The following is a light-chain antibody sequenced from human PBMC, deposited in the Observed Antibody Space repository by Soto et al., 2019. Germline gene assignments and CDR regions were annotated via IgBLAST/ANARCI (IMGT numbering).Light chain of an antibody. J-gene: IGLJ1*01. CDR1: SSNIGNNA. CDR3: AAWDDSLNV. Sequence: QSVLTQPPSVSEAPRQRVTISCSGSSSNIGNNAVNWNQQLPGKAPKLLIYYDDLLPSGVSDRFSGSKSGTSASLAISGLQSEDEADYYCAAWDDSLNVFGTGTKVTVL. V-gene: IGLV1-36*01. CDR2: YDD.